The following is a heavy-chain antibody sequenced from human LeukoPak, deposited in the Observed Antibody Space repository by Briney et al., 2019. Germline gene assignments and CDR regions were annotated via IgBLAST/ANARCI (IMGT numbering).Heavy chain of an antibody. Sequence: SETLSLTCTVFGGSISSSSYYWGWIRQPPGKGLEWIGSIYYSGSTYYNPSLKSRVTISVDTSKNQFSLKLSSVTAADTAVYYCAILSVAGTNWFDPWGRGTLVTVSS. CDR1: GGSISSSSYY. J-gene: IGHJ5*02. CDR2: IYYSGST. D-gene: IGHD6-19*01. CDR3: AILSVAGTNWFDP. V-gene: IGHV4-39*01.